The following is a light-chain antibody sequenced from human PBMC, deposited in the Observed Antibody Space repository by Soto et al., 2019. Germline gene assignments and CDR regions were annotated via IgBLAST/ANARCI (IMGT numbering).Light chain of an antibody. J-gene: IGKJ1*01. V-gene: IGKV3-11*01. CDR1: QSLGNN. CDR2: DAS. CDR3: QQRSNWPGT. Sequence: EIVMTQSPATLTLSPGERATLSCRANQSLGNNIAWYQQKPGQAPRLLIYDASNRATGIPARFSGSGSGTDFTLTISSLEPEDFAVYYCQQRSNWPGTFGQGTKVDIK.